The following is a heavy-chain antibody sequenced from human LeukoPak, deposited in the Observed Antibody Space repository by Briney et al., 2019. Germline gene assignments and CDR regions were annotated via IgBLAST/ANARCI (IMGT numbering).Heavy chain of an antibody. Sequence: QPGGSLRLSCAASGFTFSSYAMSWVRQAPGKGLEWVSAISGSGGSTYYADSVKGRFTISRDNSKNTLYLQMNSLRAEDTAVYYCARVLVPYCGGDCRLPPGWFDPWGQGTLVTVSS. D-gene: IGHD2-21*02. V-gene: IGHV3-23*01. J-gene: IGHJ5*02. CDR3: ARVLVPYCGGDCRLPPGWFDP. CDR1: GFTFSSYA. CDR2: ISGSGGST.